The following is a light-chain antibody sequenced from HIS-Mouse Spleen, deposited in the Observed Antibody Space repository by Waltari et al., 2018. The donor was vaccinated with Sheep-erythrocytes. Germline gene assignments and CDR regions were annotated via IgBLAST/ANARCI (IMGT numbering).Light chain of an antibody. Sequence: QSALTQPPSASGSPGQSVTIPLYQQHPGKAPKLMIYEVSKRPSGVPDRFSGSKSGNTASLTVSGLQAEDEADYYCSSYAGSNNWVFGGGTKLTVL. J-gene: IGLJ3*02. V-gene: IGLV2-8*01. CDR2: EVS. CDR3: SSYAGSNNWV.